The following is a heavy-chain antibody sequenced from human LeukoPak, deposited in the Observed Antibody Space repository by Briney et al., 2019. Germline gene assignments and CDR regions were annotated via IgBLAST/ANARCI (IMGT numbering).Heavy chain of an antibody. V-gene: IGHV3-30*18. J-gene: IGHJ4*02. CDR1: GFTFSSYG. D-gene: IGHD1-14*01. CDR3: AKDLISPPSYGTFAY. Sequence: GGSLRLSCAASGFTFSSYGMHWVRQAPGKGLEWVAVISYDGSNKYYADSVKGRFTISRDNSKNPLYLQMNSLRAEDTAVYYCAKDLISPPSYGTFAYWGQGTLVTVSS. CDR2: ISYDGSNK.